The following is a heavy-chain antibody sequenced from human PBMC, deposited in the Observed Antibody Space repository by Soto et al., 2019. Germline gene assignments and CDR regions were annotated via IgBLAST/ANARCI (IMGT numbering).Heavy chain of an antibody. CDR2: INPNSGGT. CDR1: GYTFTGYY. J-gene: IGHJ6*02. CDR3: AREAVPILYYYYYGMDV. V-gene: IGHV1-2*02. Sequence: ASVKVSCKASGYTFTGYYMHWVRQAPGQGLEWMGWINPNSGGTNYAQKFQGRVTMTRDTSISTAYMELSRLRSDDTAVYYCAREAVPILYYYYYGMDVWGQGTTVTVSS. D-gene: IGHD3-10*01.